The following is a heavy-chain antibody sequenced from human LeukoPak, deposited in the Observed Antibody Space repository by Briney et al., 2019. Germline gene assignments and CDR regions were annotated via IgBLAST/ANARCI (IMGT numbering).Heavy chain of an antibody. D-gene: IGHD6-13*01. CDR1: GFTFDDYA. Sequence: GGSLRLSCAASGFTFDDYAMHWVRQAPGKGLEWVSLISWDGGSTYYADSVKGRFTISRDNSKNSLYLQMNSLRAEDSAFYYCAKAAIRYTSRWNNFDYWGQGTLVTVSS. CDR2: ISWDGGST. J-gene: IGHJ4*02. CDR3: AKAAIRYTSRWNNFDY. V-gene: IGHV3-43D*03.